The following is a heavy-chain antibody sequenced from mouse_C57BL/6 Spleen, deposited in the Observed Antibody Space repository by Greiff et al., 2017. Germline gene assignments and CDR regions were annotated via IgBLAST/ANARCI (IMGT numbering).Heavy chain of an antibody. D-gene: IGHD2-12*01. CDR3: AYRGFDY. J-gene: IGHJ2*01. V-gene: IGHV1-26*01. Sequence: VQLQQSGPELVKPGASVKISCKASGYTFTDYYMNWVKQSHGKSLEWIGDINPNNGGTSYNQKFKGKATLTVDKSSSTAYMELRSLTSEDSAVYYCAYRGFDYWGQGTTLTVSS. CDR2: INPNNGGT. CDR1: GYTFTDYY.